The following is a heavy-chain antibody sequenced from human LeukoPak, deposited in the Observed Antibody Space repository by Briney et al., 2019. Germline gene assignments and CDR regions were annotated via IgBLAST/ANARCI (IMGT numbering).Heavy chain of an antibody. Sequence: GGSLRLSCAASGFTFSSYDMHWVRQATGKGLEWVSAIGTAGDTYYPGSVKGRFTISRENAKNSFYLQMNSLRAGDTAVYYCARAGYSSGSGAFDIWGQGTMVTVSS. CDR3: ARAGYSSGSGAFDI. J-gene: IGHJ3*02. V-gene: IGHV3-13*01. D-gene: IGHD6-19*01. CDR2: IGTAGDT. CDR1: GFTFSSYD.